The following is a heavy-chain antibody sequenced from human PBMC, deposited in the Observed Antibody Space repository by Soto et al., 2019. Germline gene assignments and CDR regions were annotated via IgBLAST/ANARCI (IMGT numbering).Heavy chain of an antibody. D-gene: IGHD2-2*02. J-gene: IGHJ6*02. V-gene: IGHV5-10-1*01. CDR1: GYSFTNYW. Sequence: PGASLKISCKASGYSFTNYWISWVRQIPGKGLAWKGRIDPRASCIKYSPSFQGHVTISADNSISTAYLQWSSLKASDTAMYYCARHDCSSTRCYNFGMDVGGQGTTVTVSS. CDR3: ARHDCSSTRCYNFGMDV. CDR2: IDPRASCI.